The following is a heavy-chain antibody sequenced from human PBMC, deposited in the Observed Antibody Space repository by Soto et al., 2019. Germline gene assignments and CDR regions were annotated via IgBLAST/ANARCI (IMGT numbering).Heavy chain of an antibody. CDR3: ARDARDSKVTPPVLDI. J-gene: IGHJ3*02. D-gene: IGHD2-21*02. Sequence: ASVKVSCKASGYTFTSYYMHWVRQAPGQGLEWMGIINPSGGSTSYAQKFQGRVTMTRDTSISTAYMELSRLRSDDTAVYYCARDARDSKVTPPVLDIWGQGTMVTVAS. CDR1: GYTFTSYY. CDR2: INPSGGST. V-gene: IGHV1-46*01.